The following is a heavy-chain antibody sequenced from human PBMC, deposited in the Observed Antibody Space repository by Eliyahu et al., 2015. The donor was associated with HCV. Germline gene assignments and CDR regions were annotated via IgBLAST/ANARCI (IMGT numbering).Heavy chain of an antibody. Sequence: QVTLKESGPALVKPTQTLTLTCTFSGFSLSTSGMRVSWIRQPPGKALEWLARIDWDNDKFYSTSLKTRLTISKDTSKNQVVLTMTNMDPVDTATYYCARTGDGYNDFDYWGQGTLVTVSS. D-gene: IGHD5-24*01. J-gene: IGHJ4*02. CDR3: ARTGDGYNDFDY. CDR2: IDWDNDK. CDR1: GFSLSTSGMR. V-gene: IGHV2-70*04.